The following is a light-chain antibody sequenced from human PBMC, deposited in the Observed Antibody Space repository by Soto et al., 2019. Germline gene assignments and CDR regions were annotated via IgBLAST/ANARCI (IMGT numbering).Light chain of an antibody. CDR3: AACDDSLNALV. V-gene: IGLV1-44*01. Sequence: QSVLTQPPSASGTPGQRVTISCSGSSSNIGSNTVNWYQQLPGTAPKLLIYSNNQRPSGVPDRFSGSKSGTSASLAISGLQSEDEADYYCAACDDSLNALVFGGGIKLTVL. CDR2: SNN. CDR1: SSNIGSNT. J-gene: IGLJ2*01.